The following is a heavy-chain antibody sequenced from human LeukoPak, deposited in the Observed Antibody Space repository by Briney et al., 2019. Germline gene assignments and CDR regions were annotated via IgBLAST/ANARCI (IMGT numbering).Heavy chain of an antibody. CDR2: ISAYNGNT. CDR3: ARGGDCSGGSCYQTIDY. V-gene: IGHV1-18*01. J-gene: IGHJ4*02. D-gene: IGHD2-15*01. CDR1: GYTFTSYG. Sequence: ASVKVSCKASGYTFTSYGISWVRQAPGQGLEWMGWISAYNGNTNYAQKFQGRVTITADKSTSTAYMELSSLRSEDTAVYYCARGGDCSGGSCYQTIDYWGQGTLVTVPS.